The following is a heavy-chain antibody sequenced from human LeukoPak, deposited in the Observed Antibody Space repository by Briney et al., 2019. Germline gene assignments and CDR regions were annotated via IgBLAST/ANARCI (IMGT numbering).Heavy chain of an antibody. CDR3: ARGSGYCSSTSCYKGILEY. V-gene: IGHV1-46*01. J-gene: IGHJ4*02. CDR2: INPSGGST. D-gene: IGHD2-2*02. Sequence: ASVKVSCKASGYTFTSYYMHWVRQAPGQGLEWMGIINPSGGSTSYAQKFQGRVTMTRDMSTSTVYMELSSLRSEDTAVYYCARGSGYCSSTSCYKGILEYWGQGTLVTVSS. CDR1: GYTFTSYY.